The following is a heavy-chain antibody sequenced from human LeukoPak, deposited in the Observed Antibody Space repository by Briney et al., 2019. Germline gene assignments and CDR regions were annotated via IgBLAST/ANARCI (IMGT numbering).Heavy chain of an antibody. CDR2: ISYDGSNK. V-gene: IGHV3-30*18. CDR3: AKVDSSDYGDLRIPADY. Sequence: ARSLRLSCAASGFIFSSYGMHWVRHAPGKGLEWVAVISYDGSNKYYADSVKGRFTISRDNSKNTLYLQMNSLRVEDTAVYYCAKVDSSDYGDLRIPADYWGQGTLVIVSS. CDR1: GFIFSSYG. D-gene: IGHD4-17*01. J-gene: IGHJ4*02.